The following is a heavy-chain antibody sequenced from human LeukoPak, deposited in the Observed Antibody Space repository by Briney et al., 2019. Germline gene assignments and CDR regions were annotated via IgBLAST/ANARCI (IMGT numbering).Heavy chain of an antibody. D-gene: IGHD1-1*01. Sequence: ASVKVSCKASGDNFSSYVINWVRQATGQGLEWMGWMNPNSGNTGYAQKFQGRVTMTRNTSISTAYMELSSLRSEDTAVYYCARAFPTTYYFDYWGQGTLVTVSS. CDR2: MNPNSGNT. CDR1: GDNFSSYV. V-gene: IGHV1-8*01. J-gene: IGHJ4*02. CDR3: ARAFPTTYYFDY.